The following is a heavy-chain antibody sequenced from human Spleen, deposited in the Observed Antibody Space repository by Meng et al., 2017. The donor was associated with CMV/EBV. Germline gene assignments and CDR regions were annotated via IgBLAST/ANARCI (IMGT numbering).Heavy chain of an antibody. CDR3: ATLDHYYGSSGSSGGY. CDR2: VDPEDGET. J-gene: IGHJ4*02. CDR1: GYTFTDYY. V-gene: IGHV1-69-2*01. Sequence: SGYTFTDYYIHWVQQAPGKGLEWMGLVDPEDGETIYAEKFQGRVTITADSSTDTAYMEVSSLRFEDTAVYYCATLDHYYGSSGSSGGYWGQGTLVTVSS. D-gene: IGHD3-22*01.